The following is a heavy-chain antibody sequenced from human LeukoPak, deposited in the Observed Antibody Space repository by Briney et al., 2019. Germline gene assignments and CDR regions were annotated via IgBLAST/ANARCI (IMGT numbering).Heavy chain of an antibody. J-gene: IGHJ4*02. V-gene: IGHV1-2*02. CDR3: AKSAQYSSAWFTGSFDY. Sequence: ASVKVSCKASGHTFSGYYMHWVRQAPGQGLEWMGWINPNSGDTHYAQMFQGRVTMTRDTSINTAYMELRRVRSDDTAVYYCAKSAQYSSAWFTGSFDYWGQGTLVTVSS. CDR2: INPNSGDT. CDR1: GHTFSGYY. D-gene: IGHD6-13*01.